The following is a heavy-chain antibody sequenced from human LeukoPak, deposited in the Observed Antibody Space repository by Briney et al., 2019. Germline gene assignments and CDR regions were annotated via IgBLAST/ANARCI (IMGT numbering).Heavy chain of an antibody. V-gene: IGHV3-21*01. Sequence: PGGSPRLSCAASGFTFNNYNMNWVRQAPGKGLEWVSSISSSSAYIYYADSVKGRFTISRDNAKNSLSPQMNSLRAEDTAVYYCAREAAYFDYWGQGILVTVSS. CDR1: GFTFNNYN. CDR3: AREAAYFDY. D-gene: IGHD2-15*01. CDR2: ISSSSAYI. J-gene: IGHJ4*02.